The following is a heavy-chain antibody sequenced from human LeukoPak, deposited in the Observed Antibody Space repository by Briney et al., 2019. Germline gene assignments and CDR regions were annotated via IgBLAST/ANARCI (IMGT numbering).Heavy chain of an antibody. CDR1: GFTFSTSA. D-gene: IGHD4-17*01. Sequence: GASVKVSCKASGFTFSTSAVQWVRQARGQHLEWIGWIIVGSGTTNYAQSLQGRLTITRDMSTSTAYMELSSLRSEDTAVYYCATAGVTTYLSFDYWGQGTLVTVSS. J-gene: IGHJ4*02. CDR2: IIVGSGTT. V-gene: IGHV1-58*01. CDR3: ATAGVTTYLSFDY.